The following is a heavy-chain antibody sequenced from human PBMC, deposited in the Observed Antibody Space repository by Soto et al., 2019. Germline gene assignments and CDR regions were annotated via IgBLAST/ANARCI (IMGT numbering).Heavy chain of an antibody. CDR2: IIPMFRTT. CDR1: GGSFSGQR. J-gene: IGHJ4*02. V-gene: IGHV1-69*01. CDR3: ANEPN. Sequence: QVQLVQSGAEVKKPGSSVKVSCKASGGSFSGQRVSWVRQAPGQRLEWMGGIIPMFRTTNYARKFQGRLTITAEGYTKAASMEVARLTSGDPAIYYCANEPNRGQGTLVTVSS.